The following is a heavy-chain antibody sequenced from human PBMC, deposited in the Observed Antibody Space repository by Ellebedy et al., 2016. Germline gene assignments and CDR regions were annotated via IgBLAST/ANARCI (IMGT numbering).Heavy chain of an antibody. CDR3: ARDEAASWNS. CDR1: GFSFSSYW. CDR2: IKEDGSVK. Sequence: GESLKISCAASGFSFSSYWMIWVRQAPGKGLEWVASIKEDGSVKHYVDSVKGRFTISRDNAKNSLFLQMNSLRAEDTAVYYCARDEAASWNSWGQGTLVTVSS. J-gene: IGHJ4*02. D-gene: IGHD2-15*01. V-gene: IGHV3-7*01.